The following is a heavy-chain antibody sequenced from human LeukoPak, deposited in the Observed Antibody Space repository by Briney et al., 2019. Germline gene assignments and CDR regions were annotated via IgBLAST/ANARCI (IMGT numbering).Heavy chain of an antibody. CDR1: GGTFISYA. V-gene: IGHV1-69*06. J-gene: IGHJ6*03. CDR2: IIPIFGTA. Sequence: GASVKVSCKASGGTFISYAISWVRQAPGQGLEWMGGIIPIFGTANYAQKFQGRVTITADKSTSTAYMELGSLRSEDTAVYYCARVVATTVYYYYYMDVWGKGTTVTVSS. CDR3: ARVVATTVYYYYYMDV. D-gene: IGHD5-12*01.